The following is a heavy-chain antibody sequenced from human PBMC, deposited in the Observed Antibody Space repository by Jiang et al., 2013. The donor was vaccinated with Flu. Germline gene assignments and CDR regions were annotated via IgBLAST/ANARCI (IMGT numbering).Heavy chain of an antibody. CDR1: GDSVSSNSAA. D-gene: IGHD6-19*01. J-gene: IGHJ4*02. CDR2: TYYRSKWYN. Sequence: QTLSLTCAISGDSVSSNSAAWNWIRQSPSRGLEWLGRTYYRSKWYNDYAVSVKSRITINPDTSKNQFSLQLNSVTPEDTAVYYCARDSGPRQWLVSETVLDYWGQGTLVTVSS. V-gene: IGHV6-1*01. CDR3: ARDSGPRQWLVSETVLDY.